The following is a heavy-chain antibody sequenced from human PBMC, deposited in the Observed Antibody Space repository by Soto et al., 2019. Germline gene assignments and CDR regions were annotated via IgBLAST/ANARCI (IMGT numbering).Heavy chain of an antibody. CDR2: ISGSGGST. CDR3: AKVQWLVFDY. CDR1: GFTFSSYA. Sequence: EVQLLESGGGLVQPGGSLRLSCAASGFTFSSYAMSWVRQAPGKGLEWVSAISGSGGSTYYAHSVKGRFTIPRDNSNNTLYMQMNSLRAEDTAVYYCAKVQWLVFDYWGQGTLVTVSS. V-gene: IGHV3-23*01. D-gene: IGHD6-19*01. J-gene: IGHJ4*02.